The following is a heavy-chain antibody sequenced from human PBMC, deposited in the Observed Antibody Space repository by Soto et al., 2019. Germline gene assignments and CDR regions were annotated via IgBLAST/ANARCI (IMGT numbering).Heavy chain of an antibody. J-gene: IGHJ1*01. CDR3: ASMGTDCSGGSCYQNAEYFQH. CDR1: GGSFSGYY. CDR2: INHSGST. Sequence: QVQLQQWGAGLLKPSETLSLTCAVYGGSFSGYYWSWIRQPPGKGLEWIGEINHSGSTNYNPSLKSRVNISVDTSKNQFSLKLSSVTAADTAVYYCASMGTDCSGGSCYQNAEYFQHWGQGTLVTVSS. D-gene: IGHD2-15*01. V-gene: IGHV4-34*01.